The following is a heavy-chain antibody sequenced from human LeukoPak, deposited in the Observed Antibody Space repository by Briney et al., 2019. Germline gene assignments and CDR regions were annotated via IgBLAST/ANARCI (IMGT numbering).Heavy chain of an antibody. CDR1: GFTFSGSH. CDR3: SRQTGSCHDY. V-gene: IGHV3-73*01. J-gene: IGHJ4*02. CDR2: VRNAADGYVT. D-gene: IGHD3-9*01. Sequence: QPGGSLRLSCAGSGFTFSGSHMHSAHHAPGKGLEWVGHVRNAADGYVTAYVASVKGKFTISRDDSNNMVYLQMNSLKTEDSAVYYCSRQTGSCHDYWGQGTLVTVSS.